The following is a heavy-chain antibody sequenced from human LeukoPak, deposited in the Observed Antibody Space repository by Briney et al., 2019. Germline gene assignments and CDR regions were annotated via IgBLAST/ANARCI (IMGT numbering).Heavy chain of an antibody. CDR1: GFTFNNAW. CDR3: AKPQYDSSWYYFDY. J-gene: IGHJ4*02. CDR2: ISGNGVST. Sequence: GGSLRLSCAASGFTFNNAWMSRVRQAPGKGLEWVSTISGNGVSTYYANSVKGRFTISRDNSKNTLWLQMNSLRAEDTALYYCAKPQYDSSWYYFDYWGQGTLVTVSS. D-gene: IGHD6-13*01. V-gene: IGHV3-23*01.